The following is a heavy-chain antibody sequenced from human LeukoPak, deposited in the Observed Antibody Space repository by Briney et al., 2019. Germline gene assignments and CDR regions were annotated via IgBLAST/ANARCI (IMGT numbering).Heavy chain of an antibody. CDR1: GGSISSSSYY. CDR3: ARENIPWESTSCWLGSTSCWLGWFDP. J-gene: IGHJ5*02. V-gene: IGHV4-39*07. D-gene: IGHD2-2*01. CDR2: IYYSGST. Sequence: PSETLSLTCTVSGGSISSSSYYWGWIRQPPGKGLEWIGSIYYSGSTYYNPSLKSRVTISVDTSKNQFSLKLRSVTAADTAVYYCARENIPWESTSCWLGSTSCWLGWFDPWGQGTLVTVSS.